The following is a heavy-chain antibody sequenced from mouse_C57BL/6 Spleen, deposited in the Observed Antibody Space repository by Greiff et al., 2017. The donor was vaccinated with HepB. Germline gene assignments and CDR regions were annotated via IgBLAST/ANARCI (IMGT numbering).Heavy chain of an antibody. D-gene: IGHD2-5*01. CDR3: ARDYSNYWFAY. J-gene: IGHJ3*01. CDR2: ISDGGSYT. V-gene: IGHV5-4*01. Sequence: EVQGVESGGGLVKPGGSLKLSCAASGFTFSSYAMSWVRQTPEKRLEWVATISDGGSYTYYPDNVKGRFTIARDNAKNNLYLQMSHLQSEDTAMYYCARDYSNYWFAYWGQGTLVTVSA. CDR1: GFTFSSYA.